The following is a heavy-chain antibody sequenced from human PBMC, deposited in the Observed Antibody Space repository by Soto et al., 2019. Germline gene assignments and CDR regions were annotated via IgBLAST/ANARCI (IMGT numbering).Heavy chain of an antibody. J-gene: IGHJ4*02. CDR3: AKTPEQWLVVFDY. CDR2: ISGSGGST. CDR1: GFTFSSYA. D-gene: IGHD6-19*01. V-gene: IGHV3-23*01. Sequence: PGGSLRLSCAASGFTFSSYAMSWVRQAPGKGLEWVSLISGSGGSTYYADSVKGRFTISRDKSKSTLYLQMNSLRAEDTAVYYCAKTPEQWLVVFDYWGQGTLVTVSS.